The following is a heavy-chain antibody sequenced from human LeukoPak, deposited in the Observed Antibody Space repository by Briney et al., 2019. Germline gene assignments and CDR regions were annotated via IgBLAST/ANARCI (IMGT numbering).Heavy chain of an antibody. V-gene: IGHV4-61*05. D-gene: IGHD6-19*01. Sequence: SETLSLTCTVSGGSFSSSSYYWGWIRQSPGKGLEWIGYIYYSGSTNYNPSLKSRVTISVDTSKNQFSLKLSSVTAADTVVYYCARDEQWPKYASDIWGQGTMVTVSS. CDR1: GGSFSSSSYY. CDR2: IYYSGST. J-gene: IGHJ3*02. CDR3: ARDEQWPKYASDI.